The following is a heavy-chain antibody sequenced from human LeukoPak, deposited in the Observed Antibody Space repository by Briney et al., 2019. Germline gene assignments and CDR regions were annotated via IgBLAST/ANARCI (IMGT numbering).Heavy chain of an antibody. V-gene: IGHV4-38-2*02. Sequence: PSETLSLTCTVSGYSISSGYYWGWSRQPPGKGLEWIGSIYHSGSTYYNPSLKSRVTISVDTSKNQFSLKLSSVTAADTAVYYCARTAAQVYMDVWGKGTTVTVSS. CDR3: ARTAAQVYMDV. D-gene: IGHD2-15*01. CDR1: GYSISSGYY. J-gene: IGHJ6*03. CDR2: IYHSGST.